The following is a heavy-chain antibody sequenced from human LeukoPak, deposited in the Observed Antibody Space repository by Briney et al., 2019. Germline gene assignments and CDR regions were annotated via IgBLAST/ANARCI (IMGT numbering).Heavy chain of an antibody. CDR1: GFTFDDYA. CDR2: ISWNSGSI. Sequence: GGSLRLSCAASGFTFDDYAMHWVRQAPGKGLEWVSGISWNSGSIGYADSVKGRFTISRDNAKNSLYLQMNSLRAEDTALYYCAKGFGHYYDSSGYYGYWGQGTLVTVSS. D-gene: IGHD3-22*01. CDR3: AKGFGHYYDSSGYYGY. J-gene: IGHJ4*02. V-gene: IGHV3-9*01.